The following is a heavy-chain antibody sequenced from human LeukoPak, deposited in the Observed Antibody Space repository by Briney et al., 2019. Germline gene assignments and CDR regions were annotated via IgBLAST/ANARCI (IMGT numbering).Heavy chain of an antibody. CDR1: GFTLSGYS. CDR3: ARGPTMKMDI. CDR2: ISSNSSYI. D-gene: IGHD3-22*01. Sequence: GGSLRLSCAASGFTLSGYSMNWVRQAPGKGLEWVSSISSNSSYIYYADSVKGRFTISRDNAKKSMYLQMNSLRAEDTAVYYCARGPTMKMDIWGKGTTVTVSS. V-gene: IGHV3-21*01. J-gene: IGHJ6*04.